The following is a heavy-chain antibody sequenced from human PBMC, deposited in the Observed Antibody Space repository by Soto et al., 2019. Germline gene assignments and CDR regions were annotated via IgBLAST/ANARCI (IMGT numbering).Heavy chain of an antibody. J-gene: IGHJ6*02. Sequence: GASVKVSCKASGYTFTSYDINWVRQATGQGLEWMGWMNPNSGNTGYAQKFQGRVTMTRNTSISTAYMELSSLRSEDTAVYYCARVGPIAVAYPYYYGMDVWGQGTTVTVSS. CDR2: MNPNSGNT. CDR3: ARVGPIAVAYPYYYGMDV. D-gene: IGHD6-19*01. CDR1: GYTFTSYD. V-gene: IGHV1-8*01.